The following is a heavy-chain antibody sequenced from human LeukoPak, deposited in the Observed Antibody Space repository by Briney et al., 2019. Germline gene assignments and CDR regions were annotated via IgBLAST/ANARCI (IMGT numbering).Heavy chain of an antibody. J-gene: IGHJ4*02. CDR3: ARDRCGGDCYCFDY. CDR1: GFTFSSYG. V-gene: IGHV3-33*01. D-gene: IGHD2-21*02. Sequence: GGSLRLSCAASGFTFSSYGMHWVRQAPGKGLEWVAVIWDDGSNKNYADSVKGRFTISRGYSKNTLFLQMTSLRAEDTAVYYCARDRCGGDCYCFDYWGQGTLVTVSS. CDR2: IWDDGSNK.